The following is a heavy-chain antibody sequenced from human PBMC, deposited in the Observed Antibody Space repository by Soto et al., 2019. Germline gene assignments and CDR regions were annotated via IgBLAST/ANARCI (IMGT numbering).Heavy chain of an antibody. CDR1: GGTFSSDS. D-gene: IGHD2-15*01. CDR2: IIPMFDTP. V-gene: IGHV1-69*12. CDR3: ARSGGLDRDFNY. J-gene: IGHJ4*02. Sequence: QVQLVQSGAEVKKPGSSVKVSCKASGGTFSSDSFSWVRQAPGQGLEWMGGIIPMFDTPIYEQKFQDRVTITADESTSTAYMQPSSLRSGDTAVYYCARSGGLDRDFNYWGQGSLVTVSS.